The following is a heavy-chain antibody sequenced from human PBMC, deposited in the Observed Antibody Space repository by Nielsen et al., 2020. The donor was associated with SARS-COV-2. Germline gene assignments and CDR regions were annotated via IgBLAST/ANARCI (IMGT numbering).Heavy chain of an antibody. CDR1: GGSFSGYN. V-gene: IGHV4-34*01. Sequence: GSLRLSCAVYGGSFSGYNWSWIRQPPGKGLEWIGEINHSGSTNYNPSHKSRVTITVDTSKNQFSLKLSSVTAADTAVYYCARAREYSSSSGFDYWGQGTLVTATS. J-gene: IGHJ4*02. CDR3: ARAREYSSSSGFDY. D-gene: IGHD6-6*01. CDR2: INHSGST.